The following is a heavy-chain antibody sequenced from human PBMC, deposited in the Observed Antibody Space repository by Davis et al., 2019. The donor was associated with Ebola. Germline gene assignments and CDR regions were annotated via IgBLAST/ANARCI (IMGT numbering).Heavy chain of an antibody. CDR3: AKKAIVVVVAAGPEDYYFDY. V-gene: IGHV1-46*01. Sequence: AASVKVSCKASGYTFTSYYMHWVRQAPGQGLEWMGIINPSGGSTSYAQKFQGRVTMTRDTSTSTVYMELSSLRSEDTAVYYCAKKAIVVVVAAGPEDYYFDYWGQGTLVTVSS. D-gene: IGHD2-15*01. CDR2: INPSGGST. J-gene: IGHJ4*02. CDR1: GYTFTSYY.